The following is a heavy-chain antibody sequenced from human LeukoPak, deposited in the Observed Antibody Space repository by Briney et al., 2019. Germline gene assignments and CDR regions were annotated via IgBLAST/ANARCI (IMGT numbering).Heavy chain of an antibody. CDR2: IKQDGSEK. CDR3: ARVSANDWYYFDY. V-gene: IGHV3-7*01. J-gene: IGHJ4*02. Sequence: PGGSLRLSCAASGFTFSSYSMNWVRQAPGKGLEWVANIKQDGSEKYYVDSVKGRFTISRDNAKNSLYLQMNSLRAEDTAVYYCARVSANDWYYFDYWGQGTLVTVSS. D-gene: IGHD3-9*01. CDR1: GFTFSSYS.